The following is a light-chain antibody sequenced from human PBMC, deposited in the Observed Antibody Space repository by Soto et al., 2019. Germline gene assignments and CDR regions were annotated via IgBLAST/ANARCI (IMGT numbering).Light chain of an antibody. CDR3: CSYAGSYSLV. J-gene: IGLJ2*01. Sequence: QYALTQPRSVSGSPGQSVTLSCTGTSNDVGGYNYVSWYQQYPGKAPTLMIYDVGKRPSGVPDRFSGSKSGNTASLIISGLQAEDEADYYCCSYAGSYSLVFGGGTKLTVL. CDR1: SNDVGGYNY. CDR2: DVG. V-gene: IGLV2-11*01.